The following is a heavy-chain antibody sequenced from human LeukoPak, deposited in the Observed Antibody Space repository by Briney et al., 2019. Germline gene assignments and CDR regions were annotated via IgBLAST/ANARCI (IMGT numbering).Heavy chain of an antibody. CDR3: ARGRMSGVLY. CDR2: INHSGST. V-gene: IGHV4-34*01. J-gene: IGHJ4*02. Sequence: PSETLSLTCAVYGGPFSGYYWSWIRQPPGKGLEWIGEINHSGSTNYNPSLKSRVTISVDTSKNQFSLKLSSVTAADTAVYYCARGRMSGVLYWGQGTLVTVSS. CDR1: GGPFSGYY. D-gene: IGHD3-10*01.